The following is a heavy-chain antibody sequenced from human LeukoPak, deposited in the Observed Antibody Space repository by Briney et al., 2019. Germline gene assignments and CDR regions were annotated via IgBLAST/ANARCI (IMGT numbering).Heavy chain of an antibody. D-gene: IGHD3-22*01. CDR2: VSYTGRT. V-gene: IGHV4-59*11. CDR3: AGIPDYHISGDPDTFDV. Sequence: SETLSLTSTVPGGSLCGHYWSSIRQPPGKRLEWIGYVSYTGRTKYNPSLQSRVTISIDTSKSQFSLKLTSVTSADTAVYSCAGIPDYHISGDPDTFDVWGQGTTVIVSS. CDR1: GGSLCGHY. J-gene: IGHJ3*01.